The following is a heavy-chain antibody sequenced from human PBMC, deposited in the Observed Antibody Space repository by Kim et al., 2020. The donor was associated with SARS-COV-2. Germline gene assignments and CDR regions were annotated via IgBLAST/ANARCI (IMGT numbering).Heavy chain of an antibody. CDR1: GFTFSSYG. CDR3: AKLRMVYSSGKDFDY. J-gene: IGHJ4*02. D-gene: IGHD6-19*01. V-gene: IGHV3-30*18. CDR2: ISYDGSNK. Sequence: GESLKISCAASGFTFSSYGMHWVRQAPGKGLEWVAVISYDGSNKYYADSVKGRFTISRDNSKNTLYLQMNSLRAEDTAVYYCAKLRMVYSSGKDFDYWGQGTLVTVSS.